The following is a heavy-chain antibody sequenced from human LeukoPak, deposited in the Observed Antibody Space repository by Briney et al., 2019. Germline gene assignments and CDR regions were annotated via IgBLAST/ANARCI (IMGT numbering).Heavy chain of an antibody. CDR3: ANKVYCSTTSCYPAGY. D-gene: IGHD2-2*01. CDR1: GESISSSNW. V-gene: IGHV4-4*02. J-gene: IGHJ4*02. CDR2: IYHSGTT. Sequence: SETLSLTCAVSGESISSSNWWSWVRQPPGKGLEWIGEIYHSGTTNYYPSLESRVTISLDTSNNQFSLDLNSVTAADTAVYYCANKVYCSTTSCYPAGYWGQGTLVTVSS.